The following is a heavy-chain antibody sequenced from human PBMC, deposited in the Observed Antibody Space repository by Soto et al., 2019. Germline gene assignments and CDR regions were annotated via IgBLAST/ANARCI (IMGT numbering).Heavy chain of an antibody. Sequence: SETLSLTCAVYGGSFSGYYWSWIRQPPGKGLEWIGEINHSGSTNYNPSLKSRVTISVDTSKNQFSLKLSSVTAADTAVYYCARGHPLFNYGDYADAFDLWGQGTMVTVPS. CDR2: INHSGST. V-gene: IGHV4-34*01. CDR3: ARGHPLFNYGDYADAFDL. J-gene: IGHJ3*01. D-gene: IGHD4-17*01. CDR1: GGSFSGYY.